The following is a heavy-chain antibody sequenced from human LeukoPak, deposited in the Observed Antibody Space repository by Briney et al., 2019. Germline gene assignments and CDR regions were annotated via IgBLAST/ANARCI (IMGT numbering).Heavy chain of an antibody. Sequence: PSGTPSLTCAVSGGSISSNNWWSWVRQPPGKGLEWIGEIYRSGSTNYNPSLKSRVTISVDKSKNQFSLKLSSVTAADTAVYYCARGFTHYYDSSGIFDYWGQGTLVTVSS. V-gene: IGHV4-4*02. CDR3: ARGFTHYYDSSGIFDY. CDR2: IYRSGST. CDR1: GGSISSNNW. J-gene: IGHJ4*02. D-gene: IGHD3-22*01.